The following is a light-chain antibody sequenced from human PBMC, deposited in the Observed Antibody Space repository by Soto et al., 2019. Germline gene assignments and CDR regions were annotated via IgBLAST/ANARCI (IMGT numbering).Light chain of an antibody. CDR3: LQHSSYPGT. CDR2: STS. CDR1: QNVNSSF. V-gene: IGKV3-20*01. J-gene: IGKJ4*01. Sequence: EIEMTQSPSSLSSSLGDRATVTCRASQNVNSSFLAWYQQKPGQAPRLLIYSTSSRASGIPDRFSGSGSGTEFTLTISRLEPEDIAVYYCLQHSSYPGTFGGGTKVDI.